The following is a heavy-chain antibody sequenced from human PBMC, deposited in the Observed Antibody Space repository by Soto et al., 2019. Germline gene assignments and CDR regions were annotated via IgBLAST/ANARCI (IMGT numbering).Heavy chain of an antibody. J-gene: IGHJ4*02. CDR2: ISVSGSIT. CDR1: GFTFSRYS. V-gene: IGHV3-48*02. CDR3: ARDLYGDYIVDY. D-gene: IGHD4-17*01. Sequence: QSGGSLRLSCAASGFTFSRYSMNWVRQAPGKGLEWVSYISVSGSITYYADSVKGRFIISRDNAKNSLYLQMNSLRDEDTAVYYCARDLYGDYIVDYWGQGT.